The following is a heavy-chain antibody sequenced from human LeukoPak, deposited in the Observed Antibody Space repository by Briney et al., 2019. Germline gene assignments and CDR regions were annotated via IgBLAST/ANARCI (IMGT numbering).Heavy chain of an antibody. CDR3: AKGRGYSNEGPGY. CDR2: ISGSGGST. V-gene: IGHV3-23*01. Sequence: GGSLRLSCAASGCTFSSYAMSWVRQAPGKGLEWVSAISGSGGSTYYADSVKGRFTISRDNSKNTLYLQMNSLRAEDTAVYYCAKGRGYSNEGPGYWGQGTLVTVSS. D-gene: IGHD4-11*01. CDR1: GCTFSSYA. J-gene: IGHJ4*02.